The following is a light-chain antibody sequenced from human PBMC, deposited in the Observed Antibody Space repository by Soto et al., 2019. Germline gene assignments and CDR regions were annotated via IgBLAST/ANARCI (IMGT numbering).Light chain of an antibody. Sequence: QSALTQPPSVSGAPGQRVTISCTGSSSNIGAGYDVHWYQQLPGTAPKLLIYGNSNRPSGVPDRFSGSKSGTSASLAITGLLAEDGADYYCQSYDSSLSGWVFGGGTKVTVL. CDR2: GNS. CDR3: QSYDSSLSGWV. CDR1: SSNIGAGYD. V-gene: IGLV1-40*01. J-gene: IGLJ3*02.